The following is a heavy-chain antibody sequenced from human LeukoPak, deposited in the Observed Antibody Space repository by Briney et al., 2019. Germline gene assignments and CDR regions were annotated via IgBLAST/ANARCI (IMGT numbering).Heavy chain of an antibody. D-gene: IGHD3-3*01. V-gene: IGHV1-8*03. CDR3: AREVMGVYDFWSGYYPTTYYFDY. J-gene: IGHJ4*02. CDR2: MNPNSGNT. Sequence: ASVKVSCKASGYTFTSYDINWVRQATGQGLEWTGWMNPNSGNTGYAQKFQGRVTITRNTSISTAYMELSSLRSEDTAVYYCAREVMGVYDFWSGYYPTTYYFDYWGQGTLVTVSS. CDR1: GYTFTSYD.